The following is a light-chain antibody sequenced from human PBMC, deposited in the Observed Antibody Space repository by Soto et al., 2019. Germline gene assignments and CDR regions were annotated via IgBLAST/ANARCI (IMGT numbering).Light chain of an antibody. CDR2: AAS. J-gene: IGKJ5*01. V-gene: IGKV1-8*01. Sequence: AIRMTQSPSSFSASTGDRVTITCRASQGISSYLAWYQQKPGKAHKLLIYAASTLQSGVPSRFSGSGSGTDYTLTISSLQPEDFATYYCKQSYRTPTFGQGTRLEIK. CDR1: QGISSY. CDR3: KQSYRTPT.